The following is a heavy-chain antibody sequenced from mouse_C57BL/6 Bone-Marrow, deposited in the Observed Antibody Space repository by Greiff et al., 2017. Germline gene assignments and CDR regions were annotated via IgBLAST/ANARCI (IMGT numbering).Heavy chain of an antibody. CDR1: GYTFTSYW. J-gene: IGHJ3*01. CDR3: ASGERTGFAY. CDR2: IHPNSGST. Sequence: QVQLQQPGAELVKPGASVKLSCKASGYTFTSYWMHWVKQRPGQGLEWIGMIHPNSGSTNYNEKFKSKATLTVDKPSSTAYMQLSSLTSEDSAVYYCASGERTGFAYWGQGTLVTVSA. V-gene: IGHV1-64*01.